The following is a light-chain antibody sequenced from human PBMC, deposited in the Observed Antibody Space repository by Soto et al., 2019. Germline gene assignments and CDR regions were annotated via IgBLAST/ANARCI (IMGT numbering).Light chain of an antibody. CDR2: GAS. V-gene: IGKV3D-20*02. CDR3: QQRGNWPQT. CDR1: QSVSSSF. J-gene: IGKJ3*01. Sequence: EIVLTQSPGTLSVSPGERATLSCWASQSVSSSFVAWYQQKPGQAPRLLIYGASSRAAGIPDRFSGSGSGTDFTLTISRLEPEDFAVYYCQQRGNWPQTFGPGTKVDIK.